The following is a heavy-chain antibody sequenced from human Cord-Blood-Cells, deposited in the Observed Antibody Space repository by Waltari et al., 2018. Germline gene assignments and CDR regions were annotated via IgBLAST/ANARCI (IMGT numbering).Heavy chain of an antibody. D-gene: IGHD1-26*01. V-gene: IGHV1-2*04. CDR3: ARDVAGATTD. Sequence: QVQLVPPGAEVKKPVASVQVPCKASGYNCTGSYMHWVRQAPGQGLEWMGWINPNSGGTNYAQKFQGWVTMTRDTSISTAYMELSRLRSDDTAVYYCARDVAGATTDWGQGTLVTVSS. CDR2: INPNSGGT. CDR1: GYNCTGSY. J-gene: IGHJ4*02.